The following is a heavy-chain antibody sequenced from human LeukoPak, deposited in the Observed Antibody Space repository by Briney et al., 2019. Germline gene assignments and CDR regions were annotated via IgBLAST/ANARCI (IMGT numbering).Heavy chain of an antibody. Sequence: SETLSLTCTVSGGSISSYYWSWIRQPAGKGLGWIGRIYTSGSTNYNPSLKSRVTMSVDTSKNQFSLKLSSVTAADTAVYYCARELKPGMPAPYNWFDPWGQGTLVTVSS. CDR2: IYTSGST. CDR3: ARELKPGMPAPYNWFDP. CDR1: GGSISSYY. D-gene: IGHD2-2*01. J-gene: IGHJ5*02. V-gene: IGHV4-4*07.